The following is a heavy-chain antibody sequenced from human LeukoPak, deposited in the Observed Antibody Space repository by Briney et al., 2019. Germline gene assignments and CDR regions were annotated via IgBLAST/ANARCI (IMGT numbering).Heavy chain of an antibody. D-gene: IGHD6-19*01. Sequence: PGGSLRLPCAASGFTFSSYSMNWVRQAPGKGLEWVSSISSSSSYIYYADSVKGRFTISRDNAKNSLYLQMNSLRAEDTAVYYCAREGSGQYSSGWYGPDYWGQGTLVTVSS. V-gene: IGHV3-21*01. CDR1: GFTFSSYS. CDR2: ISSSSSYI. CDR3: AREGSGQYSSGWYGPDY. J-gene: IGHJ4*02.